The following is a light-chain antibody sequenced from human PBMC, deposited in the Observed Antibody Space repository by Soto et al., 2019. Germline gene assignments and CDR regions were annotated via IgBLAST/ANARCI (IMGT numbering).Light chain of an antibody. J-gene: IGLJ1*01. CDR3: SSYTSSLC. CDR2: DVS. CDR1: SSDVGGYNY. V-gene: IGLV2-14*01. Sequence: QSALTQPASVSGSPGQSITISCTGTSSDVGGYNYVSWYQQHPGKAPKLMIYDVSNRPSGVSNRFSGSKSGNTASLTISGLQAEDEADYYYSSYTSSLCFGPGTNVNVL.